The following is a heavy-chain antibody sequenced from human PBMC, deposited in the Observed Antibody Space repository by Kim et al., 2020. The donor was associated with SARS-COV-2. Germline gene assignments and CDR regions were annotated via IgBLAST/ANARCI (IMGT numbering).Heavy chain of an antibody. CDR2: ISGSGGST. V-gene: IGHV3-23*01. Sequence: GGSLRLSCAASGFTFSSYAMSWVRQAPGKGLEWVSAISGSGGSTYYADSVKGRFTISRDNSKNTLYLQMNSLRAEDTAVYYCAKDVHSTFRDYGSGSYYIDYCGQGTLVTVSS. CDR1: GFTFSSYA. J-gene: IGHJ4*02. D-gene: IGHD3-10*01. CDR3: AKDVHSTFRDYGSGSYYIDY.